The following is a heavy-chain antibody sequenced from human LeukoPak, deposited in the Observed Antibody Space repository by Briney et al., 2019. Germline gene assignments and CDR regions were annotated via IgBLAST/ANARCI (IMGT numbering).Heavy chain of an antibody. Sequence: QPGGSLRLSCAASGFTLRSYEMNWVRQAPGKGLEWVSYISSSGSTIVYADSVKGRFTISRDNAKNSLYLQMNSLRAEDTAVYYCAREGYCSSTSCYSYGSVDYWGQGTLVTVSS. D-gene: IGHD2-2*01. CDR1: GFTLRSYE. CDR2: ISSSGSTI. V-gene: IGHV3-48*03. CDR3: AREGYCSSTSCYSYGSVDY. J-gene: IGHJ4*02.